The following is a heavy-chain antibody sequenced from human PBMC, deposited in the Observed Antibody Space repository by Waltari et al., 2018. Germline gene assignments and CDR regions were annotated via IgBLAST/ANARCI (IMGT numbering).Heavy chain of an antibody. CDR2: IKGDGSEK. D-gene: IGHD2-15*01. CDR3: ARGCEHCRTSWFDS. CDR1: GFSFSGFW. J-gene: IGHJ5*01. Sequence: EVQLVESGGGLGQPGGSLRLSCTASGFSFSGFWMSWVRQAPEKGLEWVANIKGDGSEKYNEDSVKGRFTISRDNAKNSLYLQMNSLRVDDTAVYYCARGCEHCRTSWFDSWGQGTLVTVSS. V-gene: IGHV3-7*01.